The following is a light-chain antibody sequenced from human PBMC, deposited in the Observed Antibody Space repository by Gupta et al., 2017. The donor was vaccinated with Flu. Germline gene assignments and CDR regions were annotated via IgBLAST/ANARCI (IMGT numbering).Light chain of an antibody. J-gene: IGLJ2*01. V-gene: IGLV2-14*03. CDR3: CSDTSGGQSV. Sequence: QSALPQPASVSGSPGQSITISCSGTIRDIGGYEYVSWYQQHPGKAPKLIIYDVSKRPSGVADRFSGSKSGNRASLTISGRKEEDAAVYHCCSDTSGGQSVFGGGTKVTVL. CDR1: IRDIGGYEY. CDR2: DVS.